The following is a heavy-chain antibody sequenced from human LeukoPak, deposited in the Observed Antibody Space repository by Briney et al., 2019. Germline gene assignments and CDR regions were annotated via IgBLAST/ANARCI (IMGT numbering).Heavy chain of an antibody. J-gene: IGHJ3*02. D-gene: IGHD3-3*01. CDR2: INWNGGST. Sequence: PGGSLRLSCAASGFTFDDYGMSWVRQAPGKGLEWASGINWNGGSTGYADSVKGRFTISRDNAKNSLYLQMNSLRAEDTALYYCARSKFDVLRFLEWFLGAFDIWGQGTMVTVSS. CDR1: GFTFDDYG. CDR3: ARSKFDVLRFLEWFLGAFDI. V-gene: IGHV3-20*04.